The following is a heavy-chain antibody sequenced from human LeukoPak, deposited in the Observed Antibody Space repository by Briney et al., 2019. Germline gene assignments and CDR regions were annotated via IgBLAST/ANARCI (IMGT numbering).Heavy chain of an antibody. V-gene: IGHV4-39*07. J-gene: IGHJ6*02. CDR1: GGSISSSSYY. Sequence: SETLSLTCTVSGGSISSSSYYWGWIRQPPGKGLEWIGSIYYSGSTYYNPSLKSRVTISVDTSKNQFSLKLSSVTAADTAVYYCARASYYDFWSGYYGYYYYGMDVWGQGTTVTVSS. D-gene: IGHD3-3*01. CDR3: ARASYYDFWSGYYGYYYYGMDV. CDR2: IYYSGST.